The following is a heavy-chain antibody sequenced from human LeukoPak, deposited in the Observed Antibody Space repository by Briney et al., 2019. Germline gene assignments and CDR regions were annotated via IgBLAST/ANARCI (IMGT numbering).Heavy chain of an antibody. CDR3: SRGDFGVNSGVDY. J-gene: IGHJ4*02. CDR2: IYSGESDI. D-gene: IGHD4-23*01. Sequence: GESPQISRKGPGYFFTNYWIGWVRQMPGKGLEWMGIIYSGESDIRYSPSFQGQVHISADKSISTAYLQWGSHKASETAMYYCSRGDFGVNSGVDYWGQGTLVTVSS. CDR1: GYFFTNYW. V-gene: IGHV5-51*01.